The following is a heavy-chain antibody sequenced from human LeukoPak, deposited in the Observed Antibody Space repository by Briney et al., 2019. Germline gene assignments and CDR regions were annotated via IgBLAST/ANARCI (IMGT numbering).Heavy chain of an antibody. J-gene: IGHJ5*02. D-gene: IGHD3-10*01. CDR3: ARDMGPIYYGSGSYYNWFDP. CDR1: GFTFSSYG. CDR2: IRYDGSNK. Sequence: GGSLRLSCAASGFTFSSYGMHWVRQAPGKGLEWVAFIRYDGSNKYYADSVKGRFTISRDNSKNTLYLQMNSLRAEDTAVYYCARDMGPIYYGSGSYYNWFDPWGQGTLVTVSS. V-gene: IGHV3-30*02.